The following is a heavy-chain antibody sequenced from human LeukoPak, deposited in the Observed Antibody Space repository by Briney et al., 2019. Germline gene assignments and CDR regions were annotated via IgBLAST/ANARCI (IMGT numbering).Heavy chain of an antibody. CDR2: INHSGST. V-gene: IGHV4-34*01. Sequence: PSETLSHTCAVYGGSFSGYYWSWIRQPPGKGLEWIGEINHSGSTNYNPSLKSRVTISVDTSKNQFSLKLSSVTAADTAVYYCARDRRYGSRFDPWGQGTLVTVSS. CDR1: GGSFSGYY. CDR3: ARDRRYGSRFDP. D-gene: IGHD3-10*01. J-gene: IGHJ5*02.